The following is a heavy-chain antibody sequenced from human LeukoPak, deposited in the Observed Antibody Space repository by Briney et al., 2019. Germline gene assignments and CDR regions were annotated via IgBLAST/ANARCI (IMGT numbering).Heavy chain of an antibody. D-gene: IGHD4-23*01. J-gene: IGHJ4*02. CDR1: GGSISSSSYY. CDR3: ARAIPDGGTYYFDY. Sequence: SETLSLTRTVSGGSISSSSYYWGWIRQPPGKGLEWIGSIYYSGSTYYNPSLKSRVTISVDTSKNQFSLKLSSVTAADTAVYYCARAIPDGGTYYFDYWGQGTLVTVSS. CDR2: IYYSGST. V-gene: IGHV4-39*07.